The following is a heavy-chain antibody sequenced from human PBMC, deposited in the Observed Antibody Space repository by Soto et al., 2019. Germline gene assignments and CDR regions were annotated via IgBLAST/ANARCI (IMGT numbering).Heavy chain of an antibody. J-gene: IGHJ4*02. CDR2: ISPHNFNT. CDR1: GYTFTHFY. D-gene: IGHD3-9*01. Sequence: ASVKVSCKASGYTFTHFYITWVRQAPGQGLEWMGAISPHNFNTNFAQKFQGRVTLTTDTSTNTAYMELRSLTSADTAVYYCARDEGGYDILTGYYKAHHFDYWGQGGLVTVSS. V-gene: IGHV1-18*01. CDR3: ARDEGGYDILTGYYKAHHFDY.